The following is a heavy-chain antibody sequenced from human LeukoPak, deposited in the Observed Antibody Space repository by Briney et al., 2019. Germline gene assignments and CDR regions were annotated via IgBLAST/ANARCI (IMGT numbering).Heavy chain of an antibody. Sequence: PGGSLRLSCAASGFTFSSYSMNWVRQAPGKGLEWVSSITSSSSYIYYADSVKGRFTISRDNAMNSLYLQMNSLRAEDTAVYYCAVWVDTAMVHNWFDPWGRGTLVTVSS. V-gene: IGHV3-21*01. CDR1: GFTFSSYS. D-gene: IGHD5-18*01. CDR2: ITSSSSYI. J-gene: IGHJ5*02. CDR3: AVWVDTAMVHNWFDP.